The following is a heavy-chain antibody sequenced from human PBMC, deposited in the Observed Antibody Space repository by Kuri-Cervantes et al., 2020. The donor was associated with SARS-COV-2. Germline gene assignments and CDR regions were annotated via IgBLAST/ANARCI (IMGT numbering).Heavy chain of an antibody. CDR1: GGSVTSAGYS. CDR2: ISHSGST. Sequence: SETLSLTCVISGGSVTSAGYSWNWIRQSPGKALEWLGFISHSGSTEYTPFLKSRLAISVDKAKNQVSLKVTSVSAADTAVYYCARGTGYDFWSGLDYYSDYWGQGITVTVSS. CDR3: ARGTGYDFWSGLDYYSDY. V-gene: IGHV4-30-2*06. D-gene: IGHD3-3*01. J-gene: IGHJ4*02.